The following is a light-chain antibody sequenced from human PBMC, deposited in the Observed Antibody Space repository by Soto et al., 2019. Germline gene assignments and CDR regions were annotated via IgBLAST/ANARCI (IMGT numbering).Light chain of an antibody. V-gene: IGKV3-11*01. Sequence: IILSQSPAPLLLSPGQRPSLSYRASQSVGDYLAWYQQKPGQAPRILMYDVAKRATGTPARFSGSGSGTEFTLTISSLEPEDFEVYYCQQRSKLPRTFGGGTKVDIK. CDR1: QSVGDY. CDR3: QQRSKLPRT. J-gene: IGKJ4*01. CDR2: DVA.